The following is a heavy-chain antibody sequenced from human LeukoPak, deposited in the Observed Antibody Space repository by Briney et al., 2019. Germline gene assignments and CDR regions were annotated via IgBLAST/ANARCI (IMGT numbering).Heavy chain of an antibody. J-gene: IGHJ4*02. CDR2: IRYDGSNK. CDR3: AKDRIAAAGPIY. D-gene: IGHD6-13*01. CDR1: GFTFSSYG. Sequence: GGSLRLSCAASGFTFSSYGMHWVRQAPGKGLEWVAFIRYDGSNKYYADSVKGRFTISRDNSKNTLYLQMNSLRAEDTAVYYCAKDRIAAAGPIYWGQGTLVTVSS. V-gene: IGHV3-30*02.